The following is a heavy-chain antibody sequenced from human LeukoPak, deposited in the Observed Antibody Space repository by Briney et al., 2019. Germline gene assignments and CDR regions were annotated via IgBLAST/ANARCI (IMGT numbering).Heavy chain of an antibody. V-gene: IGHV3-7*01. CDR2: IKQDGSEK. CDR3: AMYQLLSNDASDI. CDR1: GFTFSSYW. J-gene: IGHJ3*02. D-gene: IGHD2-2*01. Sequence: GGSLRLSCAASGFTFSSYWMSWVRQAPGKGLEWVANIKQDGSEKYYVDSVKGRFTISRDNAKNSLYLQMNSLRAEDTAVYYCAMYQLLSNDASDIWGQGTMVTVSS.